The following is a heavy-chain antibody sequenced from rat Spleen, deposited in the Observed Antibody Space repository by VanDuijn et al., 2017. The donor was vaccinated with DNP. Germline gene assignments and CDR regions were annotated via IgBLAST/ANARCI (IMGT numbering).Heavy chain of an antibody. CDR1: GFTFSNFG. CDR2: SNTGGGNT. Sequence: EVQLVESGGGLVQPGRSLKLSCAPSGFTFSNFGMAWVRQAPTKGLEWVASSNTGGGNTYYRDSVKGRFTISRDNAKNTLYLQMDRLRSEDTATYYCAGRPPPTRGPFDYWGQGVTVTVSS. J-gene: IGHJ2*01. CDR3: AGRPPPTRGPFDY. V-gene: IGHV5S13*01. D-gene: IGHD1-4*01.